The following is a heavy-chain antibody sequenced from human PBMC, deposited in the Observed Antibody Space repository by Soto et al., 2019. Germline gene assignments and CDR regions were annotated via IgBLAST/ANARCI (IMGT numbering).Heavy chain of an antibody. V-gene: IGHV1-2*04. J-gene: IGHJ5*02. D-gene: IGHD3-10*01. CDR1: GYTFTGYY. CDR3: ARDALLWFGESVIDGSWFDP. Sequence: QVQLVQSGAEVKKLGASVKVSCKASGYTFTGYYMHWVRQAPGQGLEWMGWINPNSGGTNYAQKFQGWVTMTRDTSISTAYMELSRLRSDDTAVYYCARDALLWFGESVIDGSWFDPWGQGTLVTVSS. CDR2: INPNSGGT.